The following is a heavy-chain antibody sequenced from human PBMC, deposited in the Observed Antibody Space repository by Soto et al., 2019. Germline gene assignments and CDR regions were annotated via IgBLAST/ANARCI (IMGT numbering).Heavy chain of an antibody. V-gene: IGHV3-30-3*01. D-gene: IGHD5-18*01. J-gene: IGHJ6*02. Sequence: HPGGSLRLSCAASGFIFSGYSMHWVRQAPGKGLEWVAVIQHDASNIYYADSVKGRFTISRDNSKNTLYLQMNDLTAEDTAVYYCVRVGWGYSFGNGMDDWGQGTTVTVSS. CDR2: IQHDASNI. CDR1: GFIFSGYS. CDR3: VRVGWGYSFGNGMDD.